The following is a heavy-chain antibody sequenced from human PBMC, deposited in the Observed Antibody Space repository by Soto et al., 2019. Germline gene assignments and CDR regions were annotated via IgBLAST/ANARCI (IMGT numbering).Heavy chain of an antibody. CDR1: GDSISSGGYC. CDR3: ARGGVDYYDSSGYYFSPYYFDY. D-gene: IGHD3-22*01. V-gene: IGHV4-31*03. CDR2: ISNSGNT. J-gene: IGHJ4*02. Sequence: SETLSLTCTVSGDSISSGGYCWSWIRQHPGKGLEWIGYISNSGNTYYNPSLKSRVTISVDTSENQFSLKLSSVTAADTAVYYCARGGVDYYDSSGYYFSPYYFDYWGQGTLVTVSS.